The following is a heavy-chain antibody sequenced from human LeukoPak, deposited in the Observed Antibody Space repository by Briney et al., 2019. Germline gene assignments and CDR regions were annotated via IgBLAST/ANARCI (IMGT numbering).Heavy chain of an antibody. Sequence: PGGSLRLSCAASGFTFSSYAMSWVRQAPGKGLEWVSAISGSGGSTYYADSVKGRFTISRDNSKNTLYLQMNSQRAEDTAVYYCAKSGAPPLWYFDYWGQGTLVTVSS. J-gene: IGHJ4*02. V-gene: IGHV3-23*01. CDR1: GFTFSSYA. CDR3: AKSGAPPLWYFDY. D-gene: IGHD2-21*01. CDR2: ISGSGGST.